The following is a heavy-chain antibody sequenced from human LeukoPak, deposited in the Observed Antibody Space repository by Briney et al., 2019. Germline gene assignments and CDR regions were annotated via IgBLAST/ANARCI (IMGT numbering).Heavy chain of an antibody. CDR3: ARGAYYDSSGYSDY. D-gene: IGHD3-22*01. CDR2: ISAYSGNT. Sequence: GASVKVSCKASGYTFTSYGISWVRQAPGQGLEWMGWISAYSGNTNYAQKLQGRVTMTTDTSTSTAYMELRSLRSDDTAVYYCARGAYYDSSGYSDYWGQGTLVTVSS. J-gene: IGHJ4*02. V-gene: IGHV1-18*01. CDR1: GYTFTSYG.